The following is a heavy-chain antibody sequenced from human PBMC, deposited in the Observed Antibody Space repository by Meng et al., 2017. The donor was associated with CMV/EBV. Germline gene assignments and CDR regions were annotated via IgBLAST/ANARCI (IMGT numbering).Heavy chain of an antibody. CDR1: DGSFRGYY. Sequence: SETLSLTFAVYDGSFRGYYWSWIRQPPGKGLEGIGEINHSGSTNYNPSLKSGVTISVDTSKNQFSVKLSSVTAVETAVYYCARGDPVLRFLEWLPRYYGMDVWGQGTTVTVSS. V-gene: IGHV4-34*01. CDR3: ARGDPVLRFLEWLPRYYGMDV. J-gene: IGHJ6*02. CDR2: INHSGST. D-gene: IGHD3-3*01.